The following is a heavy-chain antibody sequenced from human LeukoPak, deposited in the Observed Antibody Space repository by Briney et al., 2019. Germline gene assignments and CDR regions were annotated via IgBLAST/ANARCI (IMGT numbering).Heavy chain of an antibody. J-gene: IGHJ4*02. D-gene: IGHD3-22*01. CDR2: ISSSGSTI. Sequence: PGGSLRLSCAASGFTFSSYEMNLVRQAPGKGLEWVSYISSSGSTIYYADSVKGRFTISRDNAKNSLYLQMNSLRAEDTAVYYCATEKNYYDSSGYHSAFDYWGQGTLVTVSS. CDR1: GFTFSSYE. V-gene: IGHV3-48*03. CDR3: ATEKNYYDSSGYHSAFDY.